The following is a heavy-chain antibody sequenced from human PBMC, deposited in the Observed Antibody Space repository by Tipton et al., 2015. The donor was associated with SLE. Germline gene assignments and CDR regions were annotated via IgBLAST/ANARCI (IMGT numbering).Heavy chain of an antibody. V-gene: IGHV4-34*01. Sequence: TLSLTCAVYGGSFSGYYWSWIRQSPGKGLEWIGEINHSGSTNYNPSLKSRVTISVDTSKKQFSLKVSSVTAADTAVYYCARILAAAGTGGYWGQGTLVTVSS. D-gene: IGHD6-13*01. CDR1: GGSFSGYY. J-gene: IGHJ4*02. CDR3: ARILAAAGTGGY. CDR2: INHSGST.